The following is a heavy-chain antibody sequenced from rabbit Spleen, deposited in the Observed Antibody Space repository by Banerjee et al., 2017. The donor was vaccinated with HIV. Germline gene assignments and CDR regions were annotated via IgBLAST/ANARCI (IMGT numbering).Heavy chain of an antibody. D-gene: IGHD4-2*01. CDR2: ILGGSSGAT. CDR3: ARDVGIDVYRFSL. CDR1: GIDFSSYYLDS. V-gene: IGHV1S40*01. J-gene: IGHJ4*01. Sequence: QSLEESGGDLVKPEGSLTLTCTVSGIDFSSYYLDSMCWVRQAPGKGLEWIACILGGSSGATYYANWAKGRFTISKTSSTTVTLQMTSLTTADTATYFCARDVGIDVYRFSLWGQGTLVTVS.